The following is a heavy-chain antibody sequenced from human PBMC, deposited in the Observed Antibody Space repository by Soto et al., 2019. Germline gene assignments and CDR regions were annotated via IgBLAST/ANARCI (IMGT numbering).Heavy chain of an antibody. V-gene: IGHV3-30*03. CDR3: AGGGPHGYFDY. D-gene: IGHD3-16*01. CDR1: GFTFSSYG. J-gene: IGHJ4*02. Sequence: GGSLRLSCAASGFTFSSYGMHWVRQAPGKGLEWVAVISYDGSNKYYADSVKGRFTISRDNSKNTLYLQMNSLRAEDTAVYYCAGGGPHGYFDYWGQGTLVTVSS. CDR2: ISYDGSNK.